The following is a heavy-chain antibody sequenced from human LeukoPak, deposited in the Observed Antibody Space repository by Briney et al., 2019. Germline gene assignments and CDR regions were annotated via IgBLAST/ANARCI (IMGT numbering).Heavy chain of an antibody. CDR2: ISAYNGNT. CDR3: ARVWELVAATRLQVNPDAFDI. D-gene: IGHD2-15*01. J-gene: IGHJ3*02. Sequence: ASVKVSCKASGYTFTSYGISWVRQAPGQGLEWMGWISAYNGNTNYARKLQGRVTMTTDTSTSTAYMELRSLRSDDTAVYYCARVWELVAATRLQVNPDAFDIWGQGTMVTVSS. V-gene: IGHV1-18*01. CDR1: GYTFTSYG.